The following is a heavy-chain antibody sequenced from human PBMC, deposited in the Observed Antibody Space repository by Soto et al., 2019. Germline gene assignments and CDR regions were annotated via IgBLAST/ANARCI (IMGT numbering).Heavy chain of an antibody. J-gene: IGHJ4*02. Sequence: EVQLVESGGGLVQPGGSLRLSCATSGFTFSSYWMYWVRQAPGKGLVWVSRINSDGSNTGYADSVKGRFTISRDNAKSTLYLEMNSLRAEDTAVYYCARHFDYWGQGILVTVSS. CDR1: GFTFSSYW. CDR2: INSDGSNT. CDR3: ARHFDY. V-gene: IGHV3-74*01.